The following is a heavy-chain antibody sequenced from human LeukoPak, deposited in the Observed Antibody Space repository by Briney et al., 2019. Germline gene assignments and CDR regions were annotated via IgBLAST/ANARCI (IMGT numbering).Heavy chain of an antibody. J-gene: IGHJ1*01. Sequence: SETLSLTCAVYGGSFSGYYWSWIRQPPGKGLEWIGEINHSGSTNYNPSLKSRVTVSVDTSKNQFSLKLSSVTAADTAVYYCARGVTIFGVVSEYFQHWGQGTLVTVSS. CDR1: GGSFSGYY. V-gene: IGHV4-34*01. D-gene: IGHD3-3*01. CDR3: ARGVTIFGVVSEYFQH. CDR2: INHSGST.